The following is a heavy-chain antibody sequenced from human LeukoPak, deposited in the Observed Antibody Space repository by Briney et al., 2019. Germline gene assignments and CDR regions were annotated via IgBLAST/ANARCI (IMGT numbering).Heavy chain of an antibody. Sequence: GGSLGLSCAASGFTFSSYGMPWVRQAPGKGLEWVAVIWYDGSNKYYADSVKGRFTISRDNSKNTLYLQMNSLRAEDTAVYYCARKSRIVVVPAAIFGMDVWGQGTTVTVSS. CDR3: ARKSRIVVVPAAIFGMDV. CDR1: GFTFSSYG. CDR2: IWYDGSNK. J-gene: IGHJ6*02. V-gene: IGHV3-33*01. D-gene: IGHD2-2*01.